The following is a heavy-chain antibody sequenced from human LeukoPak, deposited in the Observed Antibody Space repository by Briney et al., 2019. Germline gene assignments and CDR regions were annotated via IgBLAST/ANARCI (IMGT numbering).Heavy chain of an antibody. V-gene: IGHV3-11*04. CDR2: ISSSGSTI. J-gene: IGHJ4*02. Sequence: GGSLRLSCAASGFTFSDYYMSWIRQAPGKGLEWVSYISSSGSTIYYADSVKGRFTIYRDNAKNSLYLQMNSLRAEDTAVYYCARASNWNYVYFDYWGQGTLVTVSS. CDR3: ARASNWNYVYFDY. CDR1: GFTFSDYY. D-gene: IGHD1-7*01.